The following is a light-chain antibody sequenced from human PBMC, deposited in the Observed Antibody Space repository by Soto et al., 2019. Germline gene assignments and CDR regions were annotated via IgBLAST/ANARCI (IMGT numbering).Light chain of an antibody. CDR2: ETS. Sequence: HSLLTHPASVSGSPGQSITISCTGTSSDVGTYTLVSWYQQHPDKAPKLMIYETSKRPSGVSNRFSGSKSGNTASLTISGLQAEDEADYYCCSFAGSSTYVFGTGTKVTVL. CDR1: SSDVGTYTL. CDR3: CSFAGSSTYV. J-gene: IGLJ1*01. V-gene: IGLV2-23*01.